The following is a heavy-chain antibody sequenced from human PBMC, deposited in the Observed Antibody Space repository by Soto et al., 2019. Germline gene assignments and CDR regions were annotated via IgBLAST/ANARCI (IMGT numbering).Heavy chain of an antibody. V-gene: IGHV4-61*01. D-gene: IGHD3-9*01. CDR3: ARILIDWGSSFDY. J-gene: IGHJ4*02. CDR1: GGSVSSGSYY. Sequence: SETLSLTCTVSGGSVSSGSYYWSWIRQPPGKGLEWIGYIYYSGSTNYNPSLKSRVTISVDTSKNQFSLKLSSVTAADTAVYYCARILIDWGSSFDYWGQGTLVTVSS. CDR2: IYYSGST.